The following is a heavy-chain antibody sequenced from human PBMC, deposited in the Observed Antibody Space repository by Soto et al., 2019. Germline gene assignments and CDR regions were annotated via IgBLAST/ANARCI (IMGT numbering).Heavy chain of an antibody. CDR3: AAEIDDYADFNH. D-gene: IGHD4-17*01. CDR1: GGSVSSGNYY. J-gene: IGHJ5*02. Sequence: SETLSLTCTVSGGSVSSGNYYWSWIRQPPGKGLEWIGFIYYTGSSSYNPSLKSRVTMSLDKSNNQFSLELSSLTSEDTAVYFCAAEIDDYADFNHWGQGTPVTVSS. V-gene: IGHV4-61*01. CDR2: IYYTGSS.